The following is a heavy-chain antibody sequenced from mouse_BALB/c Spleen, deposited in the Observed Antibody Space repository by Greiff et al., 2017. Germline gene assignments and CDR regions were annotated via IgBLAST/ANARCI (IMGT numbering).Heavy chain of an antibody. J-gene: IGHJ2*01. CDR2: IYPGDGDT. CDR3: ARGEFLDY. Sequence: QVHVKQSGAELVRPGSSVKISCKASGYAFSSYWMNWVKQRPGQGLEWIGQIYPGDGDTNYNGKFKGKATLTADKSSSTAYMQLSSLTSEDSAVYFCARGEFLDYWGQGTTLTVSS. V-gene: IGHV1-80*01. CDR1: GYAFSSYW.